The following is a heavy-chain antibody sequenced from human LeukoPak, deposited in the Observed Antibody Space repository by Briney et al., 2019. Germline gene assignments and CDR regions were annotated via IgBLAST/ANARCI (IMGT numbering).Heavy chain of an antibody. V-gene: IGHV1-2*02. CDR2: INPNSGGT. Sequence: ASVKVSCKASGYTFTGYYMRWVRQAPGQGLEWMGWINPNSGGTNYAQKFQGRVTMTRDTSISTAYMELSRLRSDDTAVYYCARVGGGSYFSGWFDPWGQGTLVTVSS. CDR1: GYTFTGYY. CDR3: ARVGGGSYFSGWFDP. D-gene: IGHD1-26*01. J-gene: IGHJ5*02.